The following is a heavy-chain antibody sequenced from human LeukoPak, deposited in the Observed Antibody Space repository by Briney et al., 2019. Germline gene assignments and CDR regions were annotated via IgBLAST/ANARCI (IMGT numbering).Heavy chain of an antibody. V-gene: IGHV4-59*01. CDR3: AREYYDILTGYYSGADY. D-gene: IGHD3-9*01. CDR2: IYYSGST. Sequence: SETLSLTCTVSVGSISSYYWSWIRQPPGKGLEWIGYIYYSGSTNYSPSLKSRVTISVDTSKNQFSLKLSSVTAADTAVYYCAREYYDILTGYYSGADYWGQGTLVTVSS. CDR1: VGSISSYY. J-gene: IGHJ4*02.